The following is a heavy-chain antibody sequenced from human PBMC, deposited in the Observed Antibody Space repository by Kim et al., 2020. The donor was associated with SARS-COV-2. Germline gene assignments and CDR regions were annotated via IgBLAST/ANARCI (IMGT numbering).Heavy chain of an antibody. Sequence: ASVKVSCKASGYTFTSYAMNWVRQAPGQGLEWMGWINTNTGNPTYAQGFTGRFVFSLDTSVSTAYLQISSLKAEDTAVYYCARDPTYYYDIINWFDPWGQGTLVTVSS. CDR2: INTNTGNP. J-gene: IGHJ5*02. D-gene: IGHD3-22*01. CDR3: ARDPTYYYDIINWFDP. V-gene: IGHV7-4-1*02. CDR1: GYTFTSYA.